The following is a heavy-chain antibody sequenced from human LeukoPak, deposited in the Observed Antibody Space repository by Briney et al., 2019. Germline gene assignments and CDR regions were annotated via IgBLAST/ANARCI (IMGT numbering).Heavy chain of an antibody. CDR3: ANYYGSGSFRNWFDP. CDR2: ISGSGSAI. V-gene: IGHV3-48*01. J-gene: IGHJ5*02. D-gene: IGHD3-10*01. CDR1: GFPFSTYS. Sequence: GSLRLSCAASGFPFSTYSMNWVRQAPGRGLEWPSYISGSGSAIYYADSVKGRFTISRDNAKNSVSLQTNSLRAEDTAVYYCANYYGSGSFRNWFDPWGQGTLVTVSS.